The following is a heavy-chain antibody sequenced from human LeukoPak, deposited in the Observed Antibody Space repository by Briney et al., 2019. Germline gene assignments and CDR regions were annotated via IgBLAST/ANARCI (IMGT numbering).Heavy chain of an antibody. V-gene: IGHV1-18*01. CDR2: ISAYNGNT. J-gene: IGHJ6*03. D-gene: IGHD3-10*01. CDR3: ARSITMVRGVILPLDYYYYYMDV. Sequence: GASVKVSCKASGYTFTSYGISWVRQAPGQGLEWMGWISAYNGNTNYAQKLQGRVTMTTDTSTSTAYMELRSLRSDDTAVYYCARSITMVRGVILPLDYYYYYMDVWGKGTTVTISS. CDR1: GYTFTSYG.